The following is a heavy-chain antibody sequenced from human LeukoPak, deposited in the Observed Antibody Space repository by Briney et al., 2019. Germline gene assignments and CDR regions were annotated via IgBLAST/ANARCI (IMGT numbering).Heavy chain of an antibody. CDR3: ARRPDPCNYDFWSGRQNWFDP. V-gene: IGHV4-34*01. CDR1: GGSFSGYY. CDR2: INHSGST. J-gene: IGHJ5*02. Sequence: SETLSLTCAVYGGSFSGYYWSWIRQPPGKGLEWIGEINHSGSTNYNPSLESRVTISVDTSKNQFSLKLSSVTAADTAVYYCARRPDPCNYDFWSGRQNWFDPWGQGTLVTVSS. D-gene: IGHD3-3*01.